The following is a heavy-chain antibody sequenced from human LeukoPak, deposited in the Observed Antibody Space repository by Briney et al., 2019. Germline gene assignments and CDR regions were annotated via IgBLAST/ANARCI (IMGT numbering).Heavy chain of an antibody. D-gene: IGHD6-19*01. CDR2: ISAGGGST. V-gene: IGHV3-23*01. CDR1: GFTFSSYE. CDR3: ANGRSSSGALQHDY. J-gene: IGHJ4*02. Sequence: GGSLRLSCAASGFTFSSYEMNWVRQAPGKGLERVSAISAGGGSTYYAGSVKGRFTISRDNSKNTLYLQMNSLRAEDTALYFCANGRSSSGALQHDYWGQGTLVTVSS.